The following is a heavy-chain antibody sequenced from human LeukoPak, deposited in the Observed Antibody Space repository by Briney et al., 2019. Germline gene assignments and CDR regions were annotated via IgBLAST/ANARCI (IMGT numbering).Heavy chain of an antibody. CDR2: IIPIFGTA. Sequence: SVKVSCKASGGTFSSYAISWVRQAPGQGLEWMGGIIPIFGTANYAQKFQGRVTITADESTSTAYMELSSLRSEDTAVYYCARGGWSGWELTPYFDYWGQGTLVTVSS. CDR1: GGTFSSYA. D-gene: IGHD1-26*01. CDR3: ARGGWSGWELTPYFDY. V-gene: IGHV1-69*13. J-gene: IGHJ4*02.